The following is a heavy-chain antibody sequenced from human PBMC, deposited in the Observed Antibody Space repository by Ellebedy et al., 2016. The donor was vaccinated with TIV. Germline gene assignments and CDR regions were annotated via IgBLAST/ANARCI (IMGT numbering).Heavy chain of an antibody. V-gene: IGHV3-66*01. Sequence: GESLKISCAASGFTVSSNYMSWVRQAPGKGLECVSVVYSGGTTYYADSVKGRFTISRDTSKNSMYLQMDSLRDEDTAMYYCARGELGPTKGAFDYWGQGTLVTVTS. CDR1: GFTVSSNY. CDR3: ARGELGPTKGAFDY. D-gene: IGHD1-26*01. CDR2: VYSGGTT. J-gene: IGHJ4*02.